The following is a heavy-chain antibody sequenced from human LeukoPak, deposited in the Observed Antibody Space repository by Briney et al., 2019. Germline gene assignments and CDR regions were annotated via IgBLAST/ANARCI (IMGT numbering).Heavy chain of an antibody. CDR1: GYTFTSYD. CDR3: ARLSGSFYYYYYMDV. CDR2: MNPNSGNT. J-gene: IGHJ6*03. D-gene: IGHD1-26*01. Sequence: ASAKVSCKASGYTFTSYDINWVRQATGQGLEWMGWMNPNSGNTGYAQKFQGRVTMTRNTSISTAYMELSSLRSEDTAVYYCARLSGSFYYYYYMDVWGKGTTVTVSS. V-gene: IGHV1-8*01.